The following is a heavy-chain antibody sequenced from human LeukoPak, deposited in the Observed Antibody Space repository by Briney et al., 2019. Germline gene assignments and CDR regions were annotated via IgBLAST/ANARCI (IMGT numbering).Heavy chain of an antibody. Sequence: GGSLRLSCAASGLTFSDYSMTWVRQAPGKGLFWVSGISAGGGSTYYADSVKGRFTISRDNSRNTLYLQMSSLRAEDTAVYYCAKDAAGPEYWGQGTLVTVSS. V-gene: IGHV3-23*01. CDR2: ISAGGGST. J-gene: IGHJ4*02. CDR1: GLTFSDYS. CDR3: AKDAAGPEY. D-gene: IGHD6-13*01.